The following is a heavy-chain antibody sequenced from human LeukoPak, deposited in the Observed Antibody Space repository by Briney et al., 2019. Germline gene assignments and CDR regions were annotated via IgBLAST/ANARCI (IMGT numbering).Heavy chain of an antibody. V-gene: IGHV1-46*01. D-gene: IGHD1-14*01. Sequence: ASVKVSRKASGYTFTSYYMHWVRQAPGQGLEWMGIINPSGGSTSYAQKFQGRVTMTRDTSTSTVYMELSSLRSEDTAVYYCARDNRDLRAFDIWGQGTMVTVSS. CDR1: GYTFTSYY. J-gene: IGHJ3*02. CDR3: ARDNRDLRAFDI. CDR2: INPSGGST.